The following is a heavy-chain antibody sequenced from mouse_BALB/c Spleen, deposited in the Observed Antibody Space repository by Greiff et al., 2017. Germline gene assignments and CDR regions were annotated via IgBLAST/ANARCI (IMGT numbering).Heavy chain of an antibody. J-gene: IGHJ2*01. D-gene: IGHD3-1*01. CDR3: ARAGAARAPLDFDY. CDR1: GYTFTSYW. CDR2: INPSTGYT. V-gene: IGHV1-7*01. Sequence: VKLMESGAELAKPGASVKMSCKASGYTFTSYWMHWVKQRPGQGLEWIGYINPSTGYTEYNQKFKDKATLTADKSSSTAYMQLSSLTSEDSAVYYCARAGAARAPLDFDYWGQGTTLTVSS.